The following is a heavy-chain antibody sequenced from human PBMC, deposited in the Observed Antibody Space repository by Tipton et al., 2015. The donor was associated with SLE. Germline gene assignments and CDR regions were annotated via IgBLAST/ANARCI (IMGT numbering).Heavy chain of an antibody. CDR2: IYYSGST. V-gene: IGHV4-59*11. Sequence: LRLSCTVSGGSISSHYWSWIRQPPGKGLEWIGYIYYSGSTYYNPSLKSRVTISVDTSKNQFSLKLSSVTAADTAVYYCARDGSSGWFYAFDIWGQGTMVTVSS. D-gene: IGHD6-19*01. J-gene: IGHJ3*02. CDR1: GGSISSHY. CDR3: ARDGSSGWFYAFDI.